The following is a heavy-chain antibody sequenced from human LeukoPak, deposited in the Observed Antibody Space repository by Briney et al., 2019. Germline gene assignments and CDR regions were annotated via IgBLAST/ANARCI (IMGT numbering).Heavy chain of an antibody. CDR2: IQYDGSNE. CDR3: AKDRCSDGIGCFYYYMDV. D-gene: IGHD2-15*01. J-gene: IGHJ6*03. CDR1: GFIFSSYG. V-gene: IGHV3-30*02. Sequence: GGSLRLSCTASGFIFSSYGMHWVRQAPGKGLEWVAYIQYDGSNEQYAHSVKGRFRISRDSFKNMLYLQMNSLRAEDTAVYYCAKDRCSDGIGCFYYYMDVWGKGTTVTISS.